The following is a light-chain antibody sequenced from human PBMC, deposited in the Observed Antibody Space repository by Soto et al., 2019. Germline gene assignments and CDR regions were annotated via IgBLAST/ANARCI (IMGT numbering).Light chain of an antibody. CDR1: QNIKKY. Sequence: DIQMTQSPSALSASVGDRVNITCRASQNIKKYLNWYQQKPGKAPDLLIYTASSLQVGFPSRFSGSGSGTDFSLTITSLQPEDSAIYFCQQSFSAPLTFGGGTKVEIK. CDR2: TAS. J-gene: IGKJ4*01. CDR3: QQSFSAPLT. V-gene: IGKV1-39*01.